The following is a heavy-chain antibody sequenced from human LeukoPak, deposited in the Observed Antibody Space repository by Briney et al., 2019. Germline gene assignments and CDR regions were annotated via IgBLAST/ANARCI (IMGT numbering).Heavy chain of an antibody. CDR2: IYTSGST. J-gene: IGHJ3*02. CDR1: GGSISSYY. V-gene: IGHV4-4*07. Sequence: SETLSLTCTVSGGSISSYYWSWIRQPAGEGLEWIGRIYTSGSTNYNPSLKSRVTMSVDTSKNQFSLKLSSVTAADTAVYYCATTTDSGSYYSAFDIWGQGTMVTVSS. D-gene: IGHD1-26*01. CDR3: ATTTDSGSYYSAFDI.